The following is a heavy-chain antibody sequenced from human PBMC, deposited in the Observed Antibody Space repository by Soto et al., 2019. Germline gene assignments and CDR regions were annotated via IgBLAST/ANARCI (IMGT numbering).Heavy chain of an antibody. V-gene: IGHV3-30*18. CDR1: GFTFSSYG. D-gene: IGHD6-13*01. Sequence: QVQLVESGGGVVQPGRSLRLSCAASGFTFSSYGMHWVRQAPGKGLEWVAVISYDGSNKYYADSVKGRFTISRDNSKNTLYLQMNRLRAEDTAVYDCAKDRQQLVPFRWFDPWGQGTLVTVAS. J-gene: IGHJ5*02. CDR2: ISYDGSNK. CDR3: AKDRQQLVPFRWFDP.